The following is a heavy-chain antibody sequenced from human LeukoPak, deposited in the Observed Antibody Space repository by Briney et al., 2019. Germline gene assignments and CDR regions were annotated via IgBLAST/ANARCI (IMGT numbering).Heavy chain of an antibody. V-gene: IGHV3-30*18. Sequence: GGSLRLSCAASGFTFSSYGMHWVRQAPGKGLEWVAVISYDGSNKYYADSVKGRFTISRDNSKNTLYLQMNSLRAEDTAVYYCAKGSKYYDFWSGYYFYWGQGTLVTVSS. J-gene: IGHJ4*02. CDR3: AKGSKYYDFWSGYYFY. CDR2: ISYDGSNK. D-gene: IGHD3-3*01. CDR1: GFTFSSYG.